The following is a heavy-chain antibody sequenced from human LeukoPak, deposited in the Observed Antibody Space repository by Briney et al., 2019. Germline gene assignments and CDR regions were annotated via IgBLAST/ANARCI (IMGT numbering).Heavy chain of an antibody. Sequence: GGSLRLSCAGSGFTLGGYWMHWVRQAPGKGLVWVARIKNDGSSTSYADSVKGRFTISRDNAKNTLYLQMNSLRAEDTAVYFCAKADSEVAAGPYSFDYWGQGTLVAVSS. CDR3: AKADSEVAAGPYSFDY. CDR1: GFTLGGYW. J-gene: IGHJ4*01. CDR2: IKNDGSST. V-gene: IGHV3-74*01. D-gene: IGHD6-13*01.